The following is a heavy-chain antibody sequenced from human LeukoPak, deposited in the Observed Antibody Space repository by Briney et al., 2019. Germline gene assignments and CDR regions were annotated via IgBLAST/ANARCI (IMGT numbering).Heavy chain of an antibody. CDR1: GYTFTGYY. CDR3: ARDRRIAAAANWFDP. D-gene: IGHD6-13*01. V-gene: IGHV1-2*06. CDR2: INPNSGGT. Sequence: ASVKVSCKASGYTFTGYYMHWVRQAPGQGLEWMGRINPNSGGTNYAQKFQGRVTMTRDTSISTAYMELSGLRSDDTAVYYCARDRRIAAAANWFDPWGQGTLVTVSS. J-gene: IGHJ5*02.